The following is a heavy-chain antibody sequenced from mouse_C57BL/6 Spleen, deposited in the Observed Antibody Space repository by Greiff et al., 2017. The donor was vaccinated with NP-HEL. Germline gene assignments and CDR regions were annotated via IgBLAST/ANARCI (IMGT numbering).Heavy chain of an antibody. CDR1: GYTFTSYW. Sequence: QVQLQQPGAELVRPGSSVKLSCKASGYTFTSYWMHWVKQRPIQGLEWIGNIDPSDSETHYNQKFKDKATLTVDKSSSTAYMQLSSLTSEDSAVYYCARTLYYSNIYAMDYWGQGTSVTVSS. CDR3: ARTLYYSNIYAMDY. V-gene: IGHV1-52*01. D-gene: IGHD2-5*01. J-gene: IGHJ4*01. CDR2: IDPSDSET.